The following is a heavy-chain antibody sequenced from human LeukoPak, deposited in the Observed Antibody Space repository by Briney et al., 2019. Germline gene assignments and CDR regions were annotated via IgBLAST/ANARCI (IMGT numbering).Heavy chain of an antibody. CDR1: GVTLSTYA. J-gene: IGHJ2*01. D-gene: IGHD1-26*01. CDR2: ISSSGSGDNT. CDR3: AKERTVGASYWYFDL. V-gene: IGHV3-23*01. Sequence: GGSLRLSCAASGVTLSTYAMSWARQAPGKGLEWVSGISSSGSGDNTYYADSVKGRFTISRDSSKNTLFLHMNTQRAEDTAIYYCAKERTVGASYWYFDLWGRGTLVTVSS.